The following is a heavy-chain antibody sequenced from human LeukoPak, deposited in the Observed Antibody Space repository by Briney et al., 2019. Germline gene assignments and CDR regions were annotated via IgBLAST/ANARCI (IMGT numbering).Heavy chain of an antibody. J-gene: IGHJ4*02. Sequence: PGGSLRLSCAASEFTFSSYWMHWVRQAPGKGLVWVSRIYSDGSITTYTDSVKGRFTISRDNAKNTLYLHMNSLRAEDTAVYYCTTGTWIQLWLPDYWGQGTLVTVSS. CDR2: IYSDGSIT. V-gene: IGHV3-74*03. CDR1: EFTFSSYW. D-gene: IGHD5-18*01. CDR3: TTGTWIQLWLPDY.